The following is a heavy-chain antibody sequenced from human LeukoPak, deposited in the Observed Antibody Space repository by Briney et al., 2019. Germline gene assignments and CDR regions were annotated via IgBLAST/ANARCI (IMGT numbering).Heavy chain of an antibody. V-gene: IGHV3-23*01. CDR3: AKGPDYGDYLSPFGY. CDR2: ISGSGGST. CDR1: GFTFSSYA. J-gene: IGHJ4*02. Sequence: GGSLRLSCAASGFTFSSYAMSWVRQAPGKGLEWVSAISGSGGSTYYADSVKGRFTISRDNSKNTLYLQMNSLRAEDTAVYYCAKGPDYGDYLSPFGYWGQGTLVTVSS. D-gene: IGHD4-17*01.